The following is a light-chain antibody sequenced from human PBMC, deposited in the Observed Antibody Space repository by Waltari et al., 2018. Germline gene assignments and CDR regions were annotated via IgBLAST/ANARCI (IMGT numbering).Light chain of an antibody. V-gene: IGLV2-14*01. CDR2: EVR. Sequence: QSALTQPASVSWSPGPSITISCTGTTSDVGGYNFVSWYQQNPGKAPKLMFYEVRNRPSGVSTRFSGSKSGNTASLTISGLQAEDEADYYCSSYTSSSSVVFGGGTKLTVL. J-gene: IGLJ2*01. CDR3: SSYTSSSSVV. CDR1: TSDVGGYNF.